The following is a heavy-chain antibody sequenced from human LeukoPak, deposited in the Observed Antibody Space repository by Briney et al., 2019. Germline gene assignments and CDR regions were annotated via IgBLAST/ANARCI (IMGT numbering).Heavy chain of an antibody. D-gene: IGHD6-13*01. J-gene: IGHJ4*02. V-gene: IGHV1-8*03. CDR1: GYTFTSYD. CDR2: MNPNSGNT. Sequence: ASVKVSCKASGYTFTSYDINWVRQATGQGLEWMGWMNPNSGNTGYAQKFQGRVTITRNTSISTAYMELSSLRSEDMAVYYCARVSSSSWYGGLDYWGQGTLVTVSS. CDR3: ARVSSSSWYGGLDY.